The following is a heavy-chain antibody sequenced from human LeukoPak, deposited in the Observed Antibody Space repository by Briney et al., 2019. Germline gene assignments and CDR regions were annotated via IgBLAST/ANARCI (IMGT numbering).Heavy chain of an antibody. CDR3: ARLEGSSWSSNYYYGMDV. Sequence: GESLKISCKGSGYSFTSYWIGWVRQMPGKGLEWMGIIYPGDSDTRYSPSSQGQVTISADKSISTAYLQWSSLKASDTAMYYCARLEGSSWSSNYYYGMDVWGQGTTVTVSS. D-gene: IGHD6-13*01. CDR1: GYSFTSYW. CDR2: IYPGDSDT. J-gene: IGHJ6*02. V-gene: IGHV5-51*01.